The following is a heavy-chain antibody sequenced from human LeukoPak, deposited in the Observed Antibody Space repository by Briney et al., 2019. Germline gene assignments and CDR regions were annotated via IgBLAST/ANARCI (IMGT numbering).Heavy chain of an antibody. CDR1: GGSFSGYY. V-gene: IGHV4-34*01. CDR2: INHSGST. J-gene: IGHJ6*02. D-gene: IGHD2-8*01. CDR3: ARAAGVYHYYYGMDV. Sequence: SETLSLTCAVYGGSFSGYYWSWIRQPPGKGLEWIGEINHSGSTNYNPSLKSRVTISVDTSKNQFSLKLSSVTAADTAVYYCARAAGVYHYYYGMDVWGQGTTVTVSS.